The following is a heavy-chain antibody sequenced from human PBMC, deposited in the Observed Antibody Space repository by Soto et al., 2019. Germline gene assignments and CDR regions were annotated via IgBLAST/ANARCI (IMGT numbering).Heavy chain of an antibody. Sequence: SETLSLTCTVSGGSISSGGYYWSWIRQHPGKGLEWIGYIYYSGSTYYNPSLKSRVTISVDTSKNQFSLKLSSVTAADTAVYSCARGASAYCGGDCYLFDSGGKEPRAPVSS. V-gene: IGHV4-31*03. CDR2: IYYSGST. D-gene: IGHD2-21*02. J-gene: IGHJ4*02. CDR3: ARGASAYCGGDCYLFDS. CDR1: GGSISSGGYY.